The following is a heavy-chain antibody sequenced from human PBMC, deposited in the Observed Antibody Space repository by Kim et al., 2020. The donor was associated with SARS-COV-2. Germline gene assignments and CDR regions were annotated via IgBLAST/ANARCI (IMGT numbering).Heavy chain of an antibody. V-gene: IGHV4-34*01. CDR2: INHSGST. CDR3: ARAKGIAARYWFDP. CDR1: GGSFSGYY. D-gene: IGHD6-13*01. Sequence: SETLSLTRAVYGGSFSGYYWSWIRQPPGKGLEWIGEINHSGSTNYNPSLKSRVTISVDTSKNQFSLKLSSMTAADTAVYYCARAKGIAARYWFDPWGQGT. J-gene: IGHJ5*02.